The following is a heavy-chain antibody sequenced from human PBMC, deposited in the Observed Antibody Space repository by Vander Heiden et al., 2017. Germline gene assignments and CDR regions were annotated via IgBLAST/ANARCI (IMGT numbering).Heavy chain of an antibody. V-gene: IGHV3-7*01. CDR2: IKQDGSEK. CDR3: ARVLLRYFDWLRRYFDY. J-gene: IGHJ4*02. D-gene: IGHD3-9*01. Sequence: EVQLVESGVGLVQTGWSRRLRCAAAGVTVSSYWMIWIRQGPGKGLEWVANIKQDGSEKYYVYSVKGRFTISRDNAKNSLYLQMNSLRAEDTAVYYCARVLLRYFDWLRRYFDYWGQGTLVTVSS. CDR1: GVTVSSYW.